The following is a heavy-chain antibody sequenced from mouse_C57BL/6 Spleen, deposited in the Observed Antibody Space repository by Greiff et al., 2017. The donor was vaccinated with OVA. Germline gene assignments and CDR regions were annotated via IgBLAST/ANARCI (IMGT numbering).Heavy chain of an antibody. CDR2: IRNKANNHAT. V-gene: IGHV6-6*01. D-gene: IGHD2-3*01. Sequence: EVQLVESGGGLVQPGGSMKLSCAASGFTFGDAWMDWVRQSPEKGLEWVAEIRNKANNHATYYAESVKGRFTISRDDSKSSVYLQMNSLRAEDTGIYYCTRRRWSYFDYWGQGTTLTVSS. CDR1: GFTFGDAW. J-gene: IGHJ2*01. CDR3: TRRRWSYFDY.